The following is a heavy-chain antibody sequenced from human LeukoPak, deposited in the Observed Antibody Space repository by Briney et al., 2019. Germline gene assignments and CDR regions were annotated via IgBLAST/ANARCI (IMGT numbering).Heavy chain of an antibody. CDR2: ISSSSSYI. CDR1: GFTFSSYS. D-gene: IGHD3-16*01. V-gene: IGHV3-21*01. Sequence: GSLRLSCAASGFTFSSYSMNWVRQAPGKGLEWVSSISSSSSYIYYADSVKGRFTISRDNAKNSLYLQMNSLRAEDTAVYYCARRVPNQVITDYFDYWGQGTLVTVSS. J-gene: IGHJ4*02. CDR3: ARRVPNQVITDYFDY.